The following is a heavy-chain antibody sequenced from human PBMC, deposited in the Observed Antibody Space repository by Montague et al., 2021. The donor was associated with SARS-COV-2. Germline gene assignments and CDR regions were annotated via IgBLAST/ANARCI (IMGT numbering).Heavy chain of an antibody. CDR3: ARDTRITMIVVVQGYGMDV. J-gene: IGHJ6*02. D-gene: IGHD3-22*01. CDR2: IYYSGST. Sequence: TLSLTCTVSGGSISSGGYYWSWIRQHPGKGLEWIGYIYYSGSTYYNPSLKSRVTISVDTSKNQFSLKLSSVTAADTVVYYCARDTRITMIVVVQGYGMDVWGQGTTVTVSS. V-gene: IGHV4-31*03. CDR1: GGSISSGGYY.